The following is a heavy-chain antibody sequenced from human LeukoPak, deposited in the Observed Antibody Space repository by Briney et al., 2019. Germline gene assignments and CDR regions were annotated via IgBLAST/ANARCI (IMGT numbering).Heavy chain of an antibody. CDR2: IRSKANSYAT. Sequence: PGRSLRLSWAASGFTFTGSAMHWVRQASGKGLEWVGRIRSKANSYATAYAASVKGRFTISRDDSKNTAYLQMNSLKTEDTAVYYCTSRLHLKGYCSGGSCYFEHWGQGTLVTVSS. CDR1: GFTFTGSA. D-gene: IGHD2-15*01. V-gene: IGHV3-73*01. CDR3: TSRLHLKGYCSGGSCYFEH. J-gene: IGHJ4*02.